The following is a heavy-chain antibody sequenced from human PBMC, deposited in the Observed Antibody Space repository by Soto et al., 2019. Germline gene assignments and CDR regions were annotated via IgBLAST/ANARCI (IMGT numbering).Heavy chain of an antibody. CDR3: ARDILTGYYDAFDI. V-gene: IGHV3-21*01. CDR2: ISSSSYI. CDR1: GFTFSSYS. D-gene: IGHD3-9*01. J-gene: IGHJ3*02. Sequence: GGSLRLSCAASGFTFSSYSMNWVRQAPGKGLEWVSSISSSSYIYYADSVKGRFTISRDNAKNSLYLQMNSLRAEDTAVYYCARDILTGYYDAFDIWGQGTMVTVSS.